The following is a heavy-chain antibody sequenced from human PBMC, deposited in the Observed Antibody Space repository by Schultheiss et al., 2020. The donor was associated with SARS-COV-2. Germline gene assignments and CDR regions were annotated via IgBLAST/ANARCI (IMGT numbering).Heavy chain of an antibody. Sequence: GESLKISCVVSGITFSSYGMHWVRQAPGKGLEWVAVIWYDGSNKYYADSVKGRFTISRDNSKNTLYLQMNSLRAEDTAVYYCARDVNYDILTGYSYYGMDVWGQGTTVTVSS. CDR2: IWYDGSNK. CDR3: ARDVNYDILTGYSYYGMDV. CDR1: GITFSSYG. J-gene: IGHJ6*02. V-gene: IGHV3-33*08. D-gene: IGHD3-9*01.